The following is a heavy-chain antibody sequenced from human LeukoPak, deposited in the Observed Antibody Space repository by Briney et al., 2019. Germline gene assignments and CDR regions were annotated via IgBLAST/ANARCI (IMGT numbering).Heavy chain of an antibody. Sequence: SGGSLRLSCAASGFTFSSYSMNWVRQAPGKGLEWVSSISSSSSYIYYADSVKGRFTISRDNAKNSLYLQMNSLRAEDTALYYCARDLGVIVYPSDYWGQGTLVTVSS. CDR3: ARDLGVIVYPSDY. CDR2: ISSSSSYI. V-gene: IGHV3-21*01. D-gene: IGHD3-16*02. CDR1: GFTFSSYS. J-gene: IGHJ4*02.